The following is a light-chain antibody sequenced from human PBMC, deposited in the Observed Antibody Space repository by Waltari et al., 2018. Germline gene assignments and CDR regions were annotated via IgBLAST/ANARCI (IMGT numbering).Light chain of an antibody. CDR1: TSDVGGYNS. CDR2: VVN. J-gene: IGLJ3*02. V-gene: IGLV2-11*01. CDR3: CSYAGVHTFWL. Sequence: QSALTQPPSVSGSPEQSVTISCTGSTSDVGGYNSVSWYQQHPGKAPKLIIFVVNQRPSGVPDRFSGSKSGNTASLTISGLRPEDEADYHCCSYAGVHTFWLFGGGTKLTVL.